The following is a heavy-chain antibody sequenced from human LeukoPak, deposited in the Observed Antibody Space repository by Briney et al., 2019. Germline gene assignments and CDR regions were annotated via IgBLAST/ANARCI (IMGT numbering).Heavy chain of an antibody. Sequence: SETLSLTCTVSGGSISSSSYYWGWIRQPPGKGLEWIGSIYYSGSTYYNPSLKSRVTISVDTSKNQFSLKPSSVTAADTAVYYCARHGNGEDFDYWGQGTLVTVSS. CDR3: ARHGNGEDFDY. D-gene: IGHD4-17*01. CDR1: GGSISSSSYY. J-gene: IGHJ4*02. V-gene: IGHV4-39*01. CDR2: IYYSGST.